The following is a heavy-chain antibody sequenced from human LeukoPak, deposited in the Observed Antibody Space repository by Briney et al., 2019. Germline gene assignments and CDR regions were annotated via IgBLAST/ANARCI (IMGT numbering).Heavy chain of an antibody. CDR3: AKDPMGGSGWFKNWFDP. V-gene: IGHV3-23*01. CDR2: ISGSGGST. J-gene: IGHJ5*02. Sequence: PGGSLRLSCAASGFTFSSFGMSWVRQAPGKGLEWVSGISGSGGSTYYADSVKGRFTISRDNSKNTLYLQMNSPRAEDTAVYYCAKDPMGGSGWFKNWFDPWGQGTLVTVSS. D-gene: IGHD6-19*01. CDR1: GFTFSSFG.